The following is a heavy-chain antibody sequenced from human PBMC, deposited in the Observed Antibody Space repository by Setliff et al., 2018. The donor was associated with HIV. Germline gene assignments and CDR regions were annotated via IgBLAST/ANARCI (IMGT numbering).Heavy chain of an antibody. CDR1: GFTFNSYW. V-gene: IGHV3-21*01. CDR3: AAVFTGEPGRSLDY. J-gene: IGHJ4*02. D-gene: IGHD1-26*01. CDR2: ISSSGSYI. Sequence: PGGSLRLSCAAFGFTFNSYWMNWVRQAPGKGLEWVASISSSGSYIHYADSVKGRFTISRDNAKNSQYLLMSDLRAEDTAVYYCAAVFTGEPGRSLDYWGQGTPVTVSS.